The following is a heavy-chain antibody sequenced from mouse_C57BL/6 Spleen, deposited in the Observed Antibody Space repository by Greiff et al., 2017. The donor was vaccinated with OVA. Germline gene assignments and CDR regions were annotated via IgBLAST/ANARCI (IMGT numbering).Heavy chain of an antibody. CDR2: IYPGDGDT. V-gene: IGHV1-82*01. CDR1: GYAFSSSW. CDR3: LITTVLPPRWYFDD. Sequence: VKLQQSGPELVKPGASVKISCKASGYAFSSSWMNWVKQRPGKGLEWIGRIYPGDGDTNYNGKFKGKATLTADKSSSTAYMQLSSLTSEDSAVYFCLITTVLPPRWYFDDWGTGTTVTVSS. J-gene: IGHJ1*03. D-gene: IGHD1-1*01.